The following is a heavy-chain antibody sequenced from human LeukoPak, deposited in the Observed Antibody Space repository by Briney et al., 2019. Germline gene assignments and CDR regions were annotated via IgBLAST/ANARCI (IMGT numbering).Heavy chain of an antibody. CDR3: VVDMDV. CDR1: GFIFSTYW. Sequence: GGSLRLSCAASGFIFSTYWMNWVRQAPGKGLEWVANIKEDGSAKYYVDSVKGRFTISRDNAKNSLYLQMNSLRAEDTAVYYCVVDMDVWGQGTTVTVSS. D-gene: IGHD5-12*01. V-gene: IGHV3-7*05. CDR2: IKEDGSAK. J-gene: IGHJ6*02.